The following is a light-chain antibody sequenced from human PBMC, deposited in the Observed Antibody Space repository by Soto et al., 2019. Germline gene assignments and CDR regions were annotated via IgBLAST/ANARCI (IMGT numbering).Light chain of an antibody. CDR1: QSVSSN. CDR2: GAS. CDR3: KQFNYWPPIT. V-gene: IGKV3-15*01. Sequence: EIVLTQSPATLSVSPGERATLSCRASQSVSSNLAWYQQIPGRAPRLLIYGASTRASGIPARFSASGSGTDFPLPIGSLHSEVLTVYYCKQFNYWPPITSGKGKR. J-gene: IGKJ5*01.